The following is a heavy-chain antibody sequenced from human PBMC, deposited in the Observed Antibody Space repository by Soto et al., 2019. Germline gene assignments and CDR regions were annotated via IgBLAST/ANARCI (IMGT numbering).Heavy chain of an antibody. CDR1: GDSISKSTYY. CDR2: LYYTGST. Sequence: SETLSLTCTVSGDSISKSTYYWGWIRQPPGKGLEWIGSLYYTGSTYYNPSLKSRVTLSVDTSQNQFSLRLNSVTAADTAVYYCARHEGGSESSFSSLYNWFDPWGQGTLVTVSS. CDR3: ARHEGGSESSFSSLYNWFDP. J-gene: IGHJ5*02. D-gene: IGHD6-6*01. V-gene: IGHV4-39*01.